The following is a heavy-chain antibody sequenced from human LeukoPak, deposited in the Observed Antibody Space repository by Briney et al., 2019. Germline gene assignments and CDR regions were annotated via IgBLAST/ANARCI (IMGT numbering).Heavy chain of an antibody. J-gene: IGHJ5*02. D-gene: IGHD3-3*01. V-gene: IGHV1-24*01. CDR2: FDPEDGET. CDR1: GYTLTELS. Sequence: ASVKVSCKVSGYTLTELSMHWVRQAPGKGLEWMGGFDPEDGETIYAQKFQGRVTMTEDTSTDTAYMELSSLRSEDTAVYYCARGFRRTILVQFDPWGQGTLVTVSS. CDR3: ARGFRRTILVQFDP.